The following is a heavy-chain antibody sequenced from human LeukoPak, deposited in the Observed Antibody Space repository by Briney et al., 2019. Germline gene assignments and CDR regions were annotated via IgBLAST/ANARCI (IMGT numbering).Heavy chain of an antibody. Sequence: SETLSFTCTVAGGSISSYYWSWIRQPPGKGLEWIGYIYYSGSTNYNPSLKSRVTISVDTSKNQFSLKLSSVTAADTAVYYCARNKRWLQLWAFDIWGQGTMVTVSS. D-gene: IGHD5-24*01. J-gene: IGHJ3*02. CDR3: ARNKRWLQLWAFDI. CDR1: GGSISSYY. CDR2: IYYSGST. V-gene: IGHV4-59*01.